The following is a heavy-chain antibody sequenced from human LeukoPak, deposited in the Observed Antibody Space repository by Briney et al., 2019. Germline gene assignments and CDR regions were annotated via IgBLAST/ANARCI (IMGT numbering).Heavy chain of an antibody. CDR1: GFTFSSYS. CDR3: ARAKWDCSFDY. CDR2: ISSSSSYI. J-gene: IGHJ4*02. Sequence: GGSLRLSCAASGFTFSSYSMNWVRQAPGKGLEWVSSISSSSSYIYYADSVKGRFTISRDNAMNSLYLQMNSLRAEDTAVYYCARAKWDCSFDYWGQGTLVTVSS. V-gene: IGHV3-21*01. D-gene: IGHD2-21*01.